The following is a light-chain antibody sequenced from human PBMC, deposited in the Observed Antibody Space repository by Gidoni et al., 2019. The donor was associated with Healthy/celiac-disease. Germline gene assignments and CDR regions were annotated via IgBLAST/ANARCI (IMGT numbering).Light chain of an antibody. J-gene: IGLJ3*02. CDR1: SSNSGAGYE. V-gene: IGLV1-40*01. CDR3: QSYDSSMSGWV. Sequence: SVRPPSPSVAGAPRQRVTISCTGSSSNSGAGYEVHWYQQLPGKAPKLLIYGNSNRPSGVPDRFSGSKSGTSASLAITGLQAEDEADYYCQSYDSSMSGWVFGGGTKLTVL. CDR2: GNS.